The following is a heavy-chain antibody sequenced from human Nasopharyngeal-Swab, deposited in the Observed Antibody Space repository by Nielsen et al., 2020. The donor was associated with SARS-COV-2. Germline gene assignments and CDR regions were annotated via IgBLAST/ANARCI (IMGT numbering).Heavy chain of an antibody. Sequence: GGSLRLSCAASGFTFSSYSLNWVRQAPGKGLEWISYISSTSTIYYADSVKGRFTISRDNAKNSLYLQMNSLRAEDTAVYYCAAVSSSGWYEIDYWGQGTLVTVST. CDR2: ISSTSTI. CDR3: AAVSSSGWYEIDY. D-gene: IGHD6-19*01. J-gene: IGHJ4*02. V-gene: IGHV3-48*04. CDR1: GFTFSSYS.